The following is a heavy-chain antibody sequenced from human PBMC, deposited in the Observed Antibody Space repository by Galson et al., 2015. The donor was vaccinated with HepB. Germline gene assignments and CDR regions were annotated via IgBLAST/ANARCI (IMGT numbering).Heavy chain of an antibody. CDR1: GFTFSDYS. CDR2: LSGSGTTT. J-gene: IGHJ5*02. D-gene: IGHD2/OR15-2a*01. V-gene: IGHV3-11*01. CDR3: ARATLSWFAP. Sequence: SLRLSCAATGFTFSDYSMTWIRQAPGKGLEWLSYLSGSGTTTFYADSVRGRFTISRDNAKSSLYLLMSSLRAEDTAVYYCARATLSWFAPWGQGTLVTVSS.